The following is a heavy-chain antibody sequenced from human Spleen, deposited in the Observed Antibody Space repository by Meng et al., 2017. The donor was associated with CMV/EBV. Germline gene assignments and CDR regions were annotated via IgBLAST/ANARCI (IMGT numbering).Heavy chain of an antibody. D-gene: IGHD3-3*01. CDR1: GFTFSSYW. J-gene: IGHJ6*02. V-gene: IGHV3-74*01. CDR3: ARELLSYDFWSGQSDKYYYYGMDV. Sequence: GESLKISCEVSGFTFSSYWMHWVRQAPGKGLAWVSRINSDESSTDYADSVKGRFTISRDNAKNTLYLQMNSLRAEDTAVYFCARELLSYDFWSGQSDKYYYYGMDVWGQGTTVTVSS. CDR2: INSDESST.